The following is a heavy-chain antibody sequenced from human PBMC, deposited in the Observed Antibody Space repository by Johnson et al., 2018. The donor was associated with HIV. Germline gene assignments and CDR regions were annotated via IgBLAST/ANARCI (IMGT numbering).Heavy chain of an antibody. Sequence: VQLVESGGGLVQPGGSLRLSCAASGFTISGFYMSWVRQAPGKVPEWLSVVSSGGTSYYADSVRGRFTVSRDNSKNTLYLQMSSLRADDTALYYCVRDDRPDGFDIWGQGTMVPVSS. V-gene: IGHV3-66*02. D-gene: IGHD3-16*01. J-gene: IGHJ3*02. CDR1: GFTISGFY. CDR2: VSSGGTS. CDR3: VRDDRPDGFDI.